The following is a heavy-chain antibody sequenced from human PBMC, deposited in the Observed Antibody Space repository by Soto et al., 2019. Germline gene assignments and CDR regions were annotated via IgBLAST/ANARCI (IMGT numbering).Heavy chain of an antibody. J-gene: IGHJ6*01. D-gene: IGHD5-18*01. Sequence: NVACTASGYTFTGYYMHWVRQAPGQGLEWMGIINPSGGSTSYAQKFQGRVTMTRDTSTSTVYMELSSLRSEDTAVYYCARLLLSSSTVDTVHGRHASSKGTWVTVWG. CDR1: GYTFTGYY. CDR3: ARLLLSSSTVDTVHGRHASSKGTWVTV. CDR2: INPSGGST. V-gene: IGHV1-46*01.